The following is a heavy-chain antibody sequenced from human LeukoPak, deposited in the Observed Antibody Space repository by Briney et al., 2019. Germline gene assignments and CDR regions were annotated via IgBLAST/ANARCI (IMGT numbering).Heavy chain of an antibody. V-gene: IGHV3-23*01. Sequence: GGSLRLSCAASGFTFSSYAMSWVRQAPGQGLEWGSAISGSGGSTYYADSVKGRFTISRDNSKNTLYLQMNSLRAEDTAVYYCAKHPIAAAWGYYMDVWGKGTTVTVSS. CDR2: ISGSGGST. J-gene: IGHJ6*03. CDR3: AKHPIAAAWGYYMDV. CDR1: GFTFSSYA. D-gene: IGHD6-13*01.